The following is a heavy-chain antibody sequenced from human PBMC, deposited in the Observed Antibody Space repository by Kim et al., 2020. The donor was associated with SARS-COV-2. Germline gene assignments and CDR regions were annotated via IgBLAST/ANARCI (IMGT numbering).Heavy chain of an antibody. CDR3: TTDYEFYYGSGSYS. J-gene: IGHJ4*02. V-gene: IGHV3-15*01. Sequence: GGSLRLSCAASGFTFSNAWMSWVRQAPGKGLEWVGRIKSKTDGGTTDYAAPVKGRFTISRDDSKNTLYLQMNSLKTEDTAVYYCTTDYEFYYGSGSYSWGQGTLVTVSS. CDR1: GFTFSNAW. D-gene: IGHD3-10*01. CDR2: IKSKTDGGTT.